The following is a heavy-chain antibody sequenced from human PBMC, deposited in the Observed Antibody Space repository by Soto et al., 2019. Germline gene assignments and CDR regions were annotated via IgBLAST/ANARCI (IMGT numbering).Heavy chain of an antibody. J-gene: IGHJ4*02. Sequence: SETLSLTCTVPGHSINSYYWSFFLSPPGKGLDWIGFIFYSGSTNYNPSLKCRVTLSVDTSKNQFSLKLSSLTAADSAVYYCARWWFGEFFDYWGQGTLVTVS. D-gene: IGHD3-10*01. CDR1: GHSINSYY. CDR2: IFYSGST. CDR3: ARWWFGEFFDY. V-gene: IGHV4-59*08.